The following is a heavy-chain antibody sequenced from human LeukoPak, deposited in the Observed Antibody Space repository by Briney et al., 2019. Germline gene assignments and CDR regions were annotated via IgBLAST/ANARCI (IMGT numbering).Heavy chain of an antibody. CDR3: ARDLAYYYDRNYD. V-gene: IGHV3-21*01. D-gene: IGHD3-22*01. CDR2: IDSSSYNI. J-gene: IGHJ4*02. Sequence: PGGSLRLSCAASGFTSRSSSMNWVPDAPGKGLERVSSIDSSSYNIYYADSVKGRFTISRDNAQSSVFLQMISLRAEDTAVYYCARDLAYYYDRNYDWGQGTLVTVSS. CDR1: GFTSRSSS.